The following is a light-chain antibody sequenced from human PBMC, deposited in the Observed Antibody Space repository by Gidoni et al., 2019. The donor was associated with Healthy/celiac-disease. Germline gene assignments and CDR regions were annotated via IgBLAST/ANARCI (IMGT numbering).Light chain of an antibody. Sequence: DIQMTQSPSSLSASVGDRVTITCQASQDISNYLNWYQQKPGKAPKPLIYDASNLETGVPSRFSGSGSGTDFTFTISSLQPEDIATYYCQQYDNLLLTFGGXTKVEIK. J-gene: IGKJ4*01. CDR2: DAS. V-gene: IGKV1-33*01. CDR3: QQYDNLLLT. CDR1: QDISNY.